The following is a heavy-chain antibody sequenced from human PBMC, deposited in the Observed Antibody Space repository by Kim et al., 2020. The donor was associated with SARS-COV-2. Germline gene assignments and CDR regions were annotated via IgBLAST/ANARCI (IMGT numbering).Heavy chain of an antibody. V-gene: IGHV1-46*01. Sequence: ASVKVSCKASGYTFTSYYMHWVRQAPGQGLEWMGIINPSGGSTSYAQKFQGRVTMTRDTSTSTVYMELSSLRSEDTAGYYCARDLGAYCSGGSCYYFDYWGQGTLVTVSS. CDR2: INPSGGST. J-gene: IGHJ4*02. CDR3: ARDLGAYCSGGSCYYFDY. CDR1: GYTFTSYY. D-gene: IGHD2-15*01.